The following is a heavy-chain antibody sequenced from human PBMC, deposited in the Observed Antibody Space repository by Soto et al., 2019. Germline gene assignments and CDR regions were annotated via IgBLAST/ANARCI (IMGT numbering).Heavy chain of an antibody. CDR3: ARLGGYYHCVDV. CDR2: IYYSGST. D-gene: IGHD6-13*01. V-gene: IGHV4-59*08. Sequence: PFESLSLTCTVSGGSISSYYWTWIRQPPGKGLEWIGYIYYSGSTNYNPSLKSRVTISVATSKTQFSLKLSSVTAADTAVYYCARLGGYYHCVDVWGKRTTATDSS. J-gene: IGHJ6*03. CDR1: GGSISSYY.